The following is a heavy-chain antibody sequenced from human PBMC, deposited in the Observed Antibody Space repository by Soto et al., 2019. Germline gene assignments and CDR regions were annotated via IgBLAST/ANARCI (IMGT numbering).Heavy chain of an antibody. Sequence: QVQLVQSGAEVKKPGASVKVSAKASGYTFTTYASHWWRQAPGQRLEWMGWINAGNGHTKYSQKFQGRVTITRDTSASTAYMELTSLRSEDTAVYYCARSSGFYYVDYWGQGTLVTVSS. CDR2: INAGNGHT. CDR1: GYTFTTYA. V-gene: IGHV1-3*01. D-gene: IGHD3-22*01. CDR3: ARSSGFYYVDY. J-gene: IGHJ4*02.